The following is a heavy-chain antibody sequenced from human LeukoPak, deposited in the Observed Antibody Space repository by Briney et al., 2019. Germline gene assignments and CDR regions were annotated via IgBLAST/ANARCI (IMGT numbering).Heavy chain of an antibody. Sequence: ASVKVSCKASGYTFTGYYMQWVRQAPGQGLEWMGWINPNSGGTNYAQKFQGRVTMTRDTSISTAYMELSRLRSDDTAVYYCASLDIVVVPAAGYYYMDVWGKGTTVTVSS. J-gene: IGHJ6*03. D-gene: IGHD2-2*01. V-gene: IGHV1-2*02. CDR2: INPNSGGT. CDR1: GYTFTGYY. CDR3: ASLDIVVVPAAGYYYMDV.